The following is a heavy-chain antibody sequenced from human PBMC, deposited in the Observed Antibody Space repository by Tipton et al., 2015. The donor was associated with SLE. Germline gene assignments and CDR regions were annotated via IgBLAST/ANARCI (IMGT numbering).Heavy chain of an antibody. CDR3: ARAPVVGATVDY. D-gene: IGHD1-26*01. Sequence: TLSLTCTVSGGSISSYYWSWIRQPPGKGLEWIWYIYTSGSTNYNPSLKSRVTISVDTSKNQFSLKLSSVTAADTAVYYCARAPVVGATVDYWGQGTLVTVSS. J-gene: IGHJ4*02. CDR1: GGSISSYY. CDR2: IYTSGST. V-gene: IGHV4-4*09.